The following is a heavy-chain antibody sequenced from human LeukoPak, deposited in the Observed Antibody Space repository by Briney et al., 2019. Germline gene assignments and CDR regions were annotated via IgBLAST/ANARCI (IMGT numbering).Heavy chain of an antibody. CDR3: ANLVGTDPTGRYFDY. Sequence: PGGSVRLSCAACGFTFRSYGMHWLRQAPARGLAWVAFIRYDGSNESYADSVKGRFTISRDNSKNTLYLQMSSLRAEDTAVYYCANLVGTDPTGRYFDYWGQGTLVTVSS. D-gene: IGHD1-14*01. V-gene: IGHV3-30*02. J-gene: IGHJ4*02. CDR2: IRYDGSNE. CDR1: GFTFRSYG.